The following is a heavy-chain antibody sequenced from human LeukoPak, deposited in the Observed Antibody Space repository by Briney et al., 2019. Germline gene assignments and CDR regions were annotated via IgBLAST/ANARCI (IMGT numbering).Heavy chain of an antibody. V-gene: IGHV3-30*03. CDR2: ISSDGNDK. CDR1: GVTFRSYG. Sequence: GGSLRLSCAASGVTFRSYGMHWVRQAPGKGLEWVALISSDGNDKLYGDSVRGRFTISRDDSKSTLYLQMDSLRAEDTAVYYCTTKVIRGNSGDDYDDWGQGTLVTVSS. J-gene: IGHJ4*02. D-gene: IGHD5-12*01. CDR3: TTKVIRGNSGDDYDD.